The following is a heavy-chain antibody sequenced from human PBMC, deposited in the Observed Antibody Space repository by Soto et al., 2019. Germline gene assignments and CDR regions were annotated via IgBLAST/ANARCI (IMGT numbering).Heavy chain of an antibody. CDR2: ISAYNGNT. Sequence: ASVKVSCKASGYTFTSYGISWVRQAPGQGLEWMGWISAYNGNTNYAQKLQGRVTMTTDTSTSTAYMELRSLRSDDTAVYYCARVTVEGGELLDYYYYYYMDVWGKGTTVTVSS. J-gene: IGHJ6*03. CDR1: GYTFTSYG. CDR3: ARVTVEGGELLDYYYYYYMDV. V-gene: IGHV1-18*01. D-gene: IGHD3-10*01.